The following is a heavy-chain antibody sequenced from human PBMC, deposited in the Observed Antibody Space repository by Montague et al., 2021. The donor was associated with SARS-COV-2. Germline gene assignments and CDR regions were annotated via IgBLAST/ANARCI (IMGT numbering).Heavy chain of an antibody. J-gene: IGHJ4*02. D-gene: IGHD3-3*02. V-gene: IGHV2-5*02. CDR1: GFSLDASGAG. CDR2: IYWDDSK. Sequence: PALVKPTQTLTLTCRFSGFSLDASGAGVGWFRQPPGEALEWLSTIYWDDSKVFRPSLQARLTITKDTPKNQVVLEMTNVKPVDTATYYCTHTGWRSFGHSQYWGRGTLVTVSS. CDR3: THTGWRSFGHSQY.